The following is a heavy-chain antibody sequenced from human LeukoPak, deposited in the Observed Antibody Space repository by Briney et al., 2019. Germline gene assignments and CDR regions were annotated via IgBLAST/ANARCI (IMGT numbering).Heavy chain of an antibody. D-gene: IGHD3-10*01. CDR2: IYPGDSDT. Sequence: GESLKISCKGSGYRFTNYWIGWVRQMPGKGLEWMGIIYPGDSDTRYSPSFQGQVTISADKSISTAYLQWSSLKASDTAMYYCARGGRKGEKGIPFDYWGQGTLVTVSS. CDR1: GYRFTNYW. V-gene: IGHV5-51*01. CDR3: ARGGRKGEKGIPFDY. J-gene: IGHJ4*02.